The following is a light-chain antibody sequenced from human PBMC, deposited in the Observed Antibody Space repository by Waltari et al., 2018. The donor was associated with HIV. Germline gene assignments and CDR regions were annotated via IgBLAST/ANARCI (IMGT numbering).Light chain of an antibody. Sequence: QSVLTQPPSASGTPGQRVTISCSGSRSNIGSYYVYWYQQLPGTAPKLLIYRNNHRPSGVPDRFSGSKSGTSASLAISGLRSEDEADYYCAAWTDSLSGVVFGGGTKLSVL. CDR1: RSNIGSYY. V-gene: IGLV1-47*01. CDR3: AAWTDSLSGVV. CDR2: RNN. J-gene: IGLJ2*01.